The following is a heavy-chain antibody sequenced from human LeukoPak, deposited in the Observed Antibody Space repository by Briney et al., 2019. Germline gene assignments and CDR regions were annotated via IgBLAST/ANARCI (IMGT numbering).Heavy chain of an antibody. CDR3: ARVPDTAMMGVDY. D-gene: IGHD2-2*01. CDR2: INGRGSTI. V-gene: IGHV3-48*03. CDR1: GFTFSSYE. J-gene: IGHJ4*02. Sequence: GGSLRLSCAASGFTFSSYEMNWVRQAPGKGLEWLSNINGRGSTIYYADSVKGRFTISRDNAKNSLYLQMNSLRVEYTAVYFCARVPDTAMMGVDYWGQGTLVTVSS.